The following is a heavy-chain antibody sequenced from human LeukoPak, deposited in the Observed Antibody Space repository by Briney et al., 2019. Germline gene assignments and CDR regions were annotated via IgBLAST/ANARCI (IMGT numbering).Heavy chain of an antibody. Sequence: ASVKVSCKASGYTFTSYGISWVRQAPGQGLEWMGWISAYNGNTNYAQKLQGRVTMTTDTSTSTVYMELRSLRSDDTAVYYCARDSGSSSWDYWGQGTLVTVSS. D-gene: IGHD1-26*01. CDR1: GYTFTSYG. J-gene: IGHJ4*02. CDR3: ARDSGSSSWDY. CDR2: ISAYNGNT. V-gene: IGHV1-18*01.